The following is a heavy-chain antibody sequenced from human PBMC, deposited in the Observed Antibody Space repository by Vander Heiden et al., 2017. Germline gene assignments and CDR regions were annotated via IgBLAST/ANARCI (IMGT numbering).Heavy chain of an antibody. CDR3: ARVRNQGAWYYFND. V-gene: IGHV4-38-2*01. D-gene: IGHD3-10*01. CDR2: IYHDEST. J-gene: IGHJ4*02. CDR1: GYSISSGNY. Sequence: QVQLQESGPGLVKPSETLSISCDVSGYSISSGNYWGWIRQPPGRGLEWIASIYHDESTLYNPSLKSRVTISVDTSKNQFSLRVTSVTAADTAVYYCARVRNQGAWYYFNDWGQGILVTVSS.